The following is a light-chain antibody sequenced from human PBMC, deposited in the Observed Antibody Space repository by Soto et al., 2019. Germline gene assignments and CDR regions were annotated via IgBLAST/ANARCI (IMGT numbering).Light chain of an antibody. CDR2: AAS. CDR3: QKYSSVPV. Sequence: DIQMTQSPTSLSASVGDRVTITCRASQGIRSFVAWYQQHPGEAPKLLIYAASTLQSGVPSRFSGSGSGTVFTLNINSLQPEDGATYSCQKYSSVPVFGPGTKVEIK. V-gene: IGKV1-27*01. J-gene: IGKJ3*01. CDR1: QGIRSF.